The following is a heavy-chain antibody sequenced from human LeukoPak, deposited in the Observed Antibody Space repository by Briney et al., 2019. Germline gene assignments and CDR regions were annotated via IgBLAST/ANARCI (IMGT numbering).Heavy chain of an antibody. CDR2: MNPNSGNT. V-gene: IGHV1-8*03. J-gene: IGHJ4*02. CDR1: GYTFTSYD. Sequence: ASVKVSCKASGYTFTSYDINWVRQATGQGLEWMGWMNPNSGNTGYAQKFQGRVTITRNTSISTAYMELSSLRSEDTAVYYCARAPSLMRAYDYWGQGTLVTVSS. CDR3: ARAPSLMRAYDY. D-gene: IGHD2-8*01.